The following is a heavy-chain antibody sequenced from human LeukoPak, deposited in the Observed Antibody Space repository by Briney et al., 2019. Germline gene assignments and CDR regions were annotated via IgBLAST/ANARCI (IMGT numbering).Heavy chain of an antibody. CDR3: TKLKGWYGEGFFDY. Sequence: HGGSLRLSCAASGFTVSSNYMSWVRQPAGKGLEWVSVLYSGGATFYADSAKGRFTISRDTSKNTLYLQMNDLRADDTAVYYCTKLKGWYGEGFFDYWGQGTLVTVSS. CDR2: LYSGGAT. J-gene: IGHJ4*02. V-gene: IGHV3-53*01. D-gene: IGHD6-19*01. CDR1: GFTVSSNY.